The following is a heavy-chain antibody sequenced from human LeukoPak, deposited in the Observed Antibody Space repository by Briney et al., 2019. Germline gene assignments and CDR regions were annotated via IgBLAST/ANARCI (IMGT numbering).Heavy chain of an antibody. CDR2: IDTSGTTI. CDR1: GFTFSSYW. J-gene: IGHJ4*02. V-gene: IGHV3-48*01. CDR3: GRGHVTIDTGY. Sequence: GGSLRLSCAASGFTFSSYWMSWVRQAPGKGLEWVSYIDTSGTTIYYADSVKGRFAISRDNAKNSLFLQMSNLRAEDTAVYYCGRGHVTIDTGYWGQGTLVTVSS. D-gene: IGHD1-1*01.